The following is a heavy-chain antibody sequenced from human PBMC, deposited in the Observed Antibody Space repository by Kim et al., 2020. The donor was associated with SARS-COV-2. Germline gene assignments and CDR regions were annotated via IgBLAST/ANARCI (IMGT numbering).Heavy chain of an antibody. J-gene: IGHJ4*02. Sequence: YAQKFQGRVTMTRDTSTSTVYMELSSLRSEDTAVYYCATSSEGVSPFDYWGQGTLVTVSS. D-gene: IGHD3-16*01. CDR3: ATSSEGVSPFDY. V-gene: IGHV1-46*01.